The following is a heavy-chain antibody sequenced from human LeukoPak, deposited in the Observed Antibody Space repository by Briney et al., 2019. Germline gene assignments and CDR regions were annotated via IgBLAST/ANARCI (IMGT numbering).Heavy chain of an antibody. V-gene: IGHV3-48*04. D-gene: IGHD3-22*01. CDR2: ISSSSSTI. CDR3: ARHVHVSMIVVILSDYFDY. J-gene: IGHJ4*02. Sequence: GGSLRLSCAASGFTFSSYSMNWVRQAPGKGLEWVSYISSSSSTIYYADSVKGRFTISRDNAKNSLYLQMNSLRAADTAVYYCARHVHVSMIVVILSDYFDYWGRGTLVSVSS. CDR1: GFTFSSYS.